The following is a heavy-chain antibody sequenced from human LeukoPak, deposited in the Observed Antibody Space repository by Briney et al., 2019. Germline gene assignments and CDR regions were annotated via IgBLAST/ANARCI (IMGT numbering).Heavy chain of an antibody. D-gene: IGHD3-10*01. Sequence: GGSLRLSCAASGFTFSSYAMSWVRQAPGKGLEWVSAISGSGGSTYYADSVKGRFTISRDNSKNTLYLQMNSLKTEDTAVYYCTTVPPQLLWFGELFDYWGQGTLVTVSS. CDR3: TTVPPQLLWFGELFDY. CDR2: ISGSGGST. V-gene: IGHV3-23*01. J-gene: IGHJ4*02. CDR1: GFTFSSYA.